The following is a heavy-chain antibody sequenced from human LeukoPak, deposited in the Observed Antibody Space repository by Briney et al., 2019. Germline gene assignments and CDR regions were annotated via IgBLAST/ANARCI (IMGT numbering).Heavy chain of an antibody. CDR1: GFTFSTYA. CDR3: AHHGGGTIRIAAFDI. D-gene: IGHD3-3*01. CDR2: FSGVAADI. Sequence: GGSLRLSCAASGFTFSTYAMSWVRLAPGKGLEWVSAFSGVAADIFYADSAKGRFTISRDNSKNTLYLQLNSLRAEDTAIYFCAHHGGGTIRIAAFDIWGQGTMVTVSS. J-gene: IGHJ3*02. V-gene: IGHV3-23*01.